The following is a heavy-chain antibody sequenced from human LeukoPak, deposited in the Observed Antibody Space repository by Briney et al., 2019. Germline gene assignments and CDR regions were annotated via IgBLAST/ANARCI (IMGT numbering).Heavy chain of an antibody. CDR1: GFTVSSNY. D-gene: IGHD4-11*01. V-gene: IGHV3-66*01. J-gene: IGHJ6*02. CDR3: ARDRYYSNYYYYGMDV. Sequence: GGSLRLSCAASGFTVSSNYMSWVRQAPGKGLEWVSVIYSGGSTYYADSVKGRLTISRDNSKNTLYLQMNSLRAEDTAVYYCARDRYYSNYYYYGMDVWGQGTTVTVSS. CDR2: IYSGGST.